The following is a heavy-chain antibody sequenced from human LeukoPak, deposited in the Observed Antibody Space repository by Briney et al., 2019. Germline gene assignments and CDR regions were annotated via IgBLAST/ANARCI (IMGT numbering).Heavy chain of an antibody. CDR1: GFTFSGFW. V-gene: IGHV3-7*01. CDR3: ARERYAFDI. Sequence: GGSLRLSCAVSGFTFSGFWMSWSRQAPGKGLEWVASINSDGSEGYYADVVKGRFTISRDNAKNSLYLQMNSLRAEDTAVYYCARERYAFDIWGQGTMVTVSS. J-gene: IGHJ3*02. CDR2: INSDGSEG.